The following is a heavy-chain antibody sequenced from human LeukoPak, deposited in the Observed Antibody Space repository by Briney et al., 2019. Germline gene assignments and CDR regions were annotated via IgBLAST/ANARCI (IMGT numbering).Heavy chain of an antibody. CDR2: IYYSGCT. CDR3: ARYYYDSSGYSPFDY. V-gene: IGHV4-59*01. Sequence: PSETLSLTCTASGGSISSYYWSWIRQPPGKGLEWIGYIYYSGCTNYNPSLKSRVTISVDTSKNQFSLKLSSVTAADTAVYYCARYYYDSSGYSPFDYWGQGTLVTVSS. D-gene: IGHD3-22*01. J-gene: IGHJ4*02. CDR1: GGSISSYY.